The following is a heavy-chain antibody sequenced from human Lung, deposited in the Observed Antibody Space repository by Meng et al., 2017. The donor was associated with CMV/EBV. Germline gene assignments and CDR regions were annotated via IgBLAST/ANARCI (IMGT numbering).Heavy chain of an antibody. CDR1: GYTFTNYG. CDR2: ISAYNGNT. Sequence: QLVQSEAEVKKPGASVKVSCKASGYTFTNYGISWVRQAPGQGLEWMGWISAYNGNTKYAQKVQGRVTMTTDTSTNTAYMELRSLRSDDTAIYYCAREAGVEAAGTFFHWGQGTLVTVSS. D-gene: IGHD6-13*01. J-gene: IGHJ4*02. CDR3: AREAGVEAAGTFFH. V-gene: IGHV1-18*01.